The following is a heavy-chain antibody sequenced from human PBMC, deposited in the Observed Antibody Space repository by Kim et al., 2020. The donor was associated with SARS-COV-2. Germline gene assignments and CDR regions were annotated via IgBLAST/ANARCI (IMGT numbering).Heavy chain of an antibody. V-gene: IGHV1-18*01. Sequence: QKLPGRVTMTTDTSTSTAYMELRSLRSDDTAVYYCARTMVRGVIIAQIDYWGQGTLVTVSS. CDR3: ARTMVRGVIIAQIDY. D-gene: IGHD3-10*01. J-gene: IGHJ4*02.